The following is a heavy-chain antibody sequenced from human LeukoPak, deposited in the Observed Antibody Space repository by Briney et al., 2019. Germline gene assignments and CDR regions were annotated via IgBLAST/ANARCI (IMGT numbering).Heavy chain of an antibody. CDR1: GFTFSSYA. D-gene: IGHD1-26*01. CDR2: ISSNGGST. Sequence: GGSLRPSCAASGFTFSSYAMHWVRQAPGKGLEYVSAISSNGGSTYYANSVKGRFTISRDNSKNTLYLQMGSLRAEDMAVYYCASFSGSYSKAPLFDYWGQGTLVTVSS. J-gene: IGHJ4*02. CDR3: ASFSGSYSKAPLFDY. V-gene: IGHV3-64*01.